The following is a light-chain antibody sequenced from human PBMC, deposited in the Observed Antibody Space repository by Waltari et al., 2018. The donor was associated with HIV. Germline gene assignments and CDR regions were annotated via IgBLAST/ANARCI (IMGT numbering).Light chain of an antibody. J-gene: IGKJ1*01. V-gene: IGKV1-9*01. CDR2: GVS. CDR3: QQLGS. Sequence: DLQLTQSPSFLSASVGDRVTITCRASEGISNYLAWYQQKPGKSPKLRIYGVSTLQSGVPSRFRGSGSTTEFTLAITDLQPDDFATYYCQQLGSFGQGTTV. CDR1: EGISNY.